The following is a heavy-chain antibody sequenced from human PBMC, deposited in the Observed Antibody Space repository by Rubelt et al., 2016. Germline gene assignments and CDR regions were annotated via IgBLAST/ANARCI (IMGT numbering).Heavy chain of an antibody. D-gene: IGHD6-19*01. CDR2: ISGSGGST. CDR1: GFTFSSYS. Sequence: EVQLVESGGGLVKPGGSLRLSCAASGFTFSSYSMNWVRQAPGKGLEWVSAISGSGGSTYYADSVKGRFTISRDNSKNTLYLQMNSLRAEDTAVYYCAKDYGRQWLPLGPLDYWGQGTLVTV. J-gene: IGHJ4*02. V-gene: IGHV3-23*04. CDR3: AKDYGRQWLPLGPLDY.